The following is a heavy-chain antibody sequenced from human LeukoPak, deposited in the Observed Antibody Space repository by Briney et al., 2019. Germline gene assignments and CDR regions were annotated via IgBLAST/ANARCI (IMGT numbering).Heavy chain of an antibody. D-gene: IGHD3-10*01. CDR2: ISAYNGNT. Sequence: GASVKVSCKASGYTFSSYSISWVRQAPGQGLEWMGWISAYNGNTIYAQKVKGRVTMTTDTSTSTAYMELRSLKSDDTAVYYCARAGPMVRGVIIKGLGFVGFDPWGQGTLVTVSS. CDR3: ARAGPMVRGVIIKGLGFVGFDP. J-gene: IGHJ5*02. CDR1: GYTFSSYS. V-gene: IGHV1-18*01.